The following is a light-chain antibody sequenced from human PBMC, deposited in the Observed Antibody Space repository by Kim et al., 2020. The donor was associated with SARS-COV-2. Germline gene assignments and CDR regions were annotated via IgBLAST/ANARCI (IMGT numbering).Light chain of an antibody. J-gene: IGLJ1*01. CDR3: NSRDSSGYHYV. CDR1: SLRNYY. CDR2: GKN. V-gene: IGLV3-19*01. Sequence: SSELTQDPVVSVALGQTVRITCQGDSLRNYYASWYQQKPGQAPVLVIYGKNRRPSGIPDRFSGSSSGSTASLTITEAQAEDEADYYCNSRDSSGYHYVFGTGTQLTVL.